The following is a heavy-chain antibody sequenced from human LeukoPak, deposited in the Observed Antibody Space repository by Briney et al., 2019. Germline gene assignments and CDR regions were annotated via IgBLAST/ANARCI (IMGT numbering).Heavy chain of an antibody. D-gene: IGHD3-9*01. V-gene: IGHV3-74*01. J-gene: IGHJ4*02. Sequence: GGSLRLSCAASGFTFSAYWMHWVRQAPGKGLVWVSRVKYDGSTTAYADSVKGRFTISRDNTRNILYLEMNSLRVEDTAVYYCARYLNWLLFDYWGQGALVTVSS. CDR1: GFTFSAYW. CDR2: VKYDGSTT. CDR3: ARYLNWLLFDY.